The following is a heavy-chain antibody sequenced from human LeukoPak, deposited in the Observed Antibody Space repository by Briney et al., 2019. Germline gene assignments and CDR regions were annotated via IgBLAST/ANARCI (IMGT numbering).Heavy chain of an antibody. CDR3: ARQYYYDSSGPGGFDP. D-gene: IGHD3-22*01. CDR1: GGSISSSSYY. V-gene: IGHV4-39*01. J-gene: IGHJ5*02. CDR2: INYSGST. Sequence: PPETLSLTCTVSGGSISSSSYYWGWIRQPPGKGLEWIGSINYSGSTYYNPSLKSRVTISVDTSKNQFSLQLSSVTAADTAVYYCARQYYYDSSGPGGFDPWGQGTLVTVYS.